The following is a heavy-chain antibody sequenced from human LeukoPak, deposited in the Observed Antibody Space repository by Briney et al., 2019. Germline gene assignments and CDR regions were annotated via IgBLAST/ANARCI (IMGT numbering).Heavy chain of an antibody. CDR1: GGTFSSYT. CDR3: ARVQTAMVPYYFDY. J-gene: IGHJ4*02. CDR2: INPNSGGT. Sequence: ASVKVSCKASGGTFSSYTISWVRQAPGQGLEWMGRINPNSGGTNYAQKFQGRVTMTRDTSISTAYMELSRLRSDDTAVYYCARVQTAMVPYYFDYWGQGTLVTVSS. D-gene: IGHD3-10*01. V-gene: IGHV1-2*06.